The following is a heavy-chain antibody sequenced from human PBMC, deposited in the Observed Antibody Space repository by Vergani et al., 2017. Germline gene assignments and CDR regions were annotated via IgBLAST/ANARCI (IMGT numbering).Heavy chain of an antibody. CDR2: INHSGST. CDR3: ARVRRGGMGAFYYYYGMDV. CDR1: GFTFSSYS. Sequence: VQLLESGGGLVQPGGSLRLSCAASGFTFSSYSMNWIRQPPGKGLEWIGEINHSGSTNYNPSLKSRVTISVDTSKNQFSLKLSSVTAADTAVYYCARVRRGGMGAFYYYYGMDVWGQGTTVTVSS. J-gene: IGHJ6*02. D-gene: IGHD1-26*01. V-gene: IGHV4-34*01.